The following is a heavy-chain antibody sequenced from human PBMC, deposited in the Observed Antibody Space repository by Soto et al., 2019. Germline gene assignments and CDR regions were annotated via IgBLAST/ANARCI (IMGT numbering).Heavy chain of an antibody. CDR2: IYPGDSDT. Sequence: PGESLKISCQGSGYSFTSYWIGWVRQMPGKGLEWMGIIYPGDSDTRYSPSFQGQVTISADKSISTAYLQWSSLKASDTAMYYCARLGYSYGISWYFDLWGRGTLVTVSS. D-gene: IGHD5-18*01. J-gene: IGHJ2*01. V-gene: IGHV5-51*01. CDR1: GYSFTSYW. CDR3: ARLGYSYGISWYFDL.